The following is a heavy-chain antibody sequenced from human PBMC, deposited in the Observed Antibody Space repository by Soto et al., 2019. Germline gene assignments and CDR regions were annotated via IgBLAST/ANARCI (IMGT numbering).Heavy chain of an antibody. D-gene: IGHD6-25*01. CDR2: ISRGGRT. J-gene: IGHJ4*02. V-gene: IGHV3-66*01. CDR1: GFTVNSNY. Sequence: EVQLVESGGGLVQPGGSLRLSCAASGFTVNSNYMSWVRQAPGKGLDWVSVISRGGRTDYADSVKGRFTISRDNSKNTLDLKMTSLRGEDTAVYYCARDQRRNPGYWGQGTMVTVS. CDR3: ARDQRRNPGY.